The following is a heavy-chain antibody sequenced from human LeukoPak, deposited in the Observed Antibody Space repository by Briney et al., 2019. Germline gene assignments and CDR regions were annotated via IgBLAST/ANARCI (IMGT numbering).Heavy chain of an antibody. CDR3: ARDQAYSGYDYPLNY. V-gene: IGHV1-18*01. CDR1: GYAFTSYG. D-gene: IGHD5-12*01. CDR2: ISAYNGNT. J-gene: IGHJ4*02. Sequence: ASVKVSCKASGYAFTSYGISWVRQAPGQGLEWMGWISAYNGNTNYAQKLQGRVTMTTGTSTSTAYMELRSLRSDDTAVYYCARDQAYSGYDYPLNYWGQGTLVTVSS.